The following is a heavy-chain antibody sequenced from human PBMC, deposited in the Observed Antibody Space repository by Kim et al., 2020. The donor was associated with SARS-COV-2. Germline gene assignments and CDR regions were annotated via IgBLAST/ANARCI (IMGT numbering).Heavy chain of an antibody. Sequence: GGSLRLSCAASGLTFSSYAMSWVRQAPGKGLEWVSAISGSGGSTYYADSVKGRFTISRDNSKNTLYLQMNSLRAEDTAVYYCAKDKTKQWLADYWGQGTLVTVSS. CDR3: AKDKTKQWLADY. J-gene: IGHJ4*02. CDR1: GLTFSSYA. V-gene: IGHV3-23*01. D-gene: IGHD6-19*01. CDR2: ISGSGGST.